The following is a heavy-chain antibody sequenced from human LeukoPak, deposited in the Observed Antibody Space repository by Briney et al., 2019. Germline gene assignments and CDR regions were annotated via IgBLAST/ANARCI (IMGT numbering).Heavy chain of an antibody. V-gene: IGHV3-23*01. CDR1: GFTFSSYA. CDR3: ANWGDIVAKTLDY. CDR2: ISGSGGST. J-gene: IGHJ4*02. Sequence: GGSLRLSCAASGFTFSSYAMSRVRQAPGKGLEWVSAISGSGGSTYYADSVKGRFTISRDNSKNTLYLQMNSLRAEDTAVYYCANWGDIVAKTLDYWGQGTLVTVSS. D-gene: IGHD5-12*01.